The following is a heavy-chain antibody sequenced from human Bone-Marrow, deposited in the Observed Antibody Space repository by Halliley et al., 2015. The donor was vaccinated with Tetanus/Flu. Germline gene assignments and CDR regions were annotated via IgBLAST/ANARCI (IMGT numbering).Heavy chain of an antibody. V-gene: IGHV4-61*05. Sequence: ISDSGFTNNNPPLNSRVTISLDKSKNQFSLNLTSVTAADTAMYYFARVVTSRPAPGQQYYFDYWGRGTLVTVSS. CDR3: ARVVTSRPAPGQQYYFDY. D-gene: IGHD4-4*01. J-gene: IGHJ4*02. CDR2: ISDSGFT.